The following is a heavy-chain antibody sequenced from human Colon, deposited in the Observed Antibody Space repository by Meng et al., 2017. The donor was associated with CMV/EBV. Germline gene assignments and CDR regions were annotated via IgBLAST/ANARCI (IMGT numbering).Heavy chain of an antibody. J-gene: IGHJ5*02. V-gene: IGHV1-8*03. Sequence: VKVSCKASGYTFTSYDINWVRQATGQGLEWMGWMNPKSGNSGYAQKFQGRVTITRNTAISTAYLELSSLRSEDTAVYYCARSPEYDNSRFDPWGQGTLVTVSS. D-gene: IGHD5-24*01. CDR1: GYTFTSYD. CDR2: MNPKSGNS. CDR3: ARSPEYDNSRFDP.